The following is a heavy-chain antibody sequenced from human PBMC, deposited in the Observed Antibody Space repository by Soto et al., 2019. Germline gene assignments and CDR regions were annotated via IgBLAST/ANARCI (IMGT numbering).Heavy chain of an antibody. CDR1: GGTFSSYA. D-gene: IGHD3-22*01. CDR2: IIPIFGTA. Sequence: QVQLVQSGAEVKKPGSSVKVSCKASGGTFSSYAISWVRQAPGQGLEWMGGIIPIFGTANYAQKCQGRVTITADESTSTAYMELSSLRSEDTAVYYCATYYYDSSGDTPGFDYWGQGTLVTVSS. CDR3: ATYYYDSSGDTPGFDY. V-gene: IGHV1-69*12. J-gene: IGHJ4*02.